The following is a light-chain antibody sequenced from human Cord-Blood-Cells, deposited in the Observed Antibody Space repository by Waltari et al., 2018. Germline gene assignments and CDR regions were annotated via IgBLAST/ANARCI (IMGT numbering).Light chain of an antibody. CDR2: EVS. V-gene: IGLV2-14*01. Sequence: QSALTQPASVSGSPGPSITIVCTATSSYLGGYNYVSWYQQHSGKAPKHMIYEVSHRPSGVSIRFSCSKSGNTASLTIAGLQAEDEADYYCSSYTSSSAEVFGGGTKLTVL. CDR1: SSYLGGYNY. J-gene: IGLJ3*02. CDR3: SSYTSSSAEV.